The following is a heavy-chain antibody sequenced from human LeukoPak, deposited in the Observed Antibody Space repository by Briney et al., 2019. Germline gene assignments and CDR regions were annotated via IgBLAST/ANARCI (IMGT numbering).Heavy chain of an antibody. CDR1: RFTFSTYS. V-gene: IGHV3-48*01. CDR2: IVSSSSTI. Sequence: GGSLRLSCAASRFTFSTYSTNWVRQAPGEGLEWVLFIVSSSSTITYSAAVKGRFTIFRDNDKNSLYLQMNSRRGEDTAVYYCGGGYGYGIVIDYWGQGTLVTVSS. CDR3: GGGYGYGIVIDY. J-gene: IGHJ4*02. D-gene: IGHD5-18*01.